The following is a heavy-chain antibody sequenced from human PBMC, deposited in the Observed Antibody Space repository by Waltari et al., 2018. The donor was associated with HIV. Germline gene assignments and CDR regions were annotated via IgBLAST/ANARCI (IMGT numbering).Heavy chain of an antibody. CDR3: ATALEANWFDS. V-gene: IGHV3-48*01. J-gene: IGHJ5*01. CDR2: ISVSGTTI. Sequence: EVRLVESGGLVVLPGGSLGLSCAAWGFRVAGKAMRWVRQAPDKGPEWISYISVSGTTIYYADSVKGRFTISKDNAKNSLFLQMNSLRPEDTALYYCATALEANWFDSWGQGTLVTVSS. D-gene: IGHD1-1*01. CDR1: GFRVAGKA.